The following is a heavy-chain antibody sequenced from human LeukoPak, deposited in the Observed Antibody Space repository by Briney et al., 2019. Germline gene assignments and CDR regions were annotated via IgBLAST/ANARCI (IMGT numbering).Heavy chain of an antibody. J-gene: IGHJ4*02. CDR2: IYHSGST. CDR1: GGSISSGGYY. V-gene: IGHV4-31*03. CDR3: ARVAMVRGDADY. D-gene: IGHD3-10*01. Sequence: PSQTLSLTCTVSGGSISSGGYYWSWIRQHPGKGLEWIGYIYHSGSTYYNPSLKSRVTISVDRSKNQFSLKLSSVTAADTAVYYCARVAMVRGDADYWGQGTLVTVSS.